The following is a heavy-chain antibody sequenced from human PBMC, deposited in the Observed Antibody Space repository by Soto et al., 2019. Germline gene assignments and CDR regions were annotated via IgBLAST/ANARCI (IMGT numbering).Heavy chain of an antibody. CDR3: ARWGDNQRLDS. CDR1: GFTFRSHG. Sequence: QVQLVQSGGGVVQPGGSLRLSCEATGFTFRSHGMHWVRQAPGKGLEWVAVIWYDGSNKYYADSVKGRLTISRDNSKNTLYLQMDSLRAEGTAVYYCARWGDNQRLDSWGQGTLVTVSS. CDR2: IWYDGSNK. J-gene: IGHJ4*02. V-gene: IGHV3-33*01. D-gene: IGHD3-16*01.